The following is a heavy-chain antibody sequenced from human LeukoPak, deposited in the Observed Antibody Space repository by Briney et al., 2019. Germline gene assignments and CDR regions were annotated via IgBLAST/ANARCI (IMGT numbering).Heavy chain of an antibody. V-gene: IGHV1-8*03. Sequence: ASVKVSCKASGYTFTSYDINWVRQATGQGLELMGWMNPNSGNTGYAQKFQGRVTITRNTSISTAYMELSSLRSEDTAVYYCARVIKRAYSSGNLGCWGQGTLVTVSS. J-gene: IGHJ4*02. CDR1: GYTFTSYD. CDR2: MNPNSGNT. D-gene: IGHD6-19*01. CDR3: ARVIKRAYSSGNLGC.